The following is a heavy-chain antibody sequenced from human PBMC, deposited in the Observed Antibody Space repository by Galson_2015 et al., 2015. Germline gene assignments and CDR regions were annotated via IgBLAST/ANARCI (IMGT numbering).Heavy chain of an antibody. CDR2: ISYDGSNK. J-gene: IGHJ4*02. D-gene: IGHD3-10*01. V-gene: IGHV3-30-3*01. CDR3: ARDLLLWF. CDR1: GFTFSSYA. Sequence: SLRLSCAASGFTFSSYAMHWVRQAPGKGLEWVAVISYDGSNKYYADSVKGRFTISRDNSKNTLYLQMNSLRAEDTAVYYCARDLLLWFGDQGTLVTVSS.